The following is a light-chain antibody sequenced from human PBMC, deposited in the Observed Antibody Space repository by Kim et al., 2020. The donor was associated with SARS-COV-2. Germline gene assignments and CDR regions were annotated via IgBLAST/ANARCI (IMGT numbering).Light chain of an antibody. J-gene: IGLJ1*01. CDR2: QAS. CDR1: KLGDKY. CDR3: QAWDSSTYV. V-gene: IGLV3-1*01. Sequence: VSPGQTATITCSGDKLGDKYACWYQQKPGQSPVLVIYQASKRPSGIPERFSGSNSGNTATLTISGTQAMDEADYYCQAWDSSTYVFGTGTKVTVL.